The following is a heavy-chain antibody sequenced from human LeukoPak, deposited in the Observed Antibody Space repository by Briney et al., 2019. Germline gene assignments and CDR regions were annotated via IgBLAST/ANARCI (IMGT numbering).Heavy chain of an antibody. CDR3: ARDFSALVPGASHDNWFHL. CDR1: GFTFRSYW. CDR2: IRPDGSKK. D-gene: IGHD2-2*01. J-gene: IGHJ5*02. Sequence: GGSLRLSCAASGFTFRSYWMSWVRQAPGKGPEWVANIRPDGSKKNYMDSVKGRFTISRDNAKKSLYLQMNSLRADDTAMYYCARDFSALVPGASHDNWFHLGPQETVVVVFS. V-gene: IGHV3-7*01.